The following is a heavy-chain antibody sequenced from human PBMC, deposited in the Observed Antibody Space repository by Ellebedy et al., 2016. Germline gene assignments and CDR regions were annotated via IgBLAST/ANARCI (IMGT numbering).Heavy chain of an antibody. Sequence: GGSLRLSCAASGFTFSSYAMHWVRQAPGKGLEWVAVISYDGSNKYYADSVKGRFTISRDNSKNTLYLQMNSLRAEDTAVYYCARELASLYSSGWYGVPFDYWGQGTLVTVSS. CDR1: GFTFSSYA. V-gene: IGHV3-30-3*01. CDR3: ARELASLYSSGWYGVPFDY. CDR2: ISYDGSNK. D-gene: IGHD6-19*01. J-gene: IGHJ4*02.